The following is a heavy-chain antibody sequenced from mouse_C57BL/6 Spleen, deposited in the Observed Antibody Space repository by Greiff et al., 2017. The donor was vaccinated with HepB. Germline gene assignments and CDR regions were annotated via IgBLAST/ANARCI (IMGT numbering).Heavy chain of an antibody. CDR3: ASWDVGYFDV. CDR2: INPSSGYT. Sequence: QVQLKESGAELAKPGASVKLSCKASGYTFTSYWMHWVKQRPGQGLEWIGYINPSSGYTKYNQKFKDKATLTADKSSSTAYMQLSSLTYEDSAVYYCASWDVGYFDVWGTGTTVTVSS. V-gene: IGHV1-7*01. CDR1: GYTFTSYW. D-gene: IGHD4-1*01. J-gene: IGHJ1*03.